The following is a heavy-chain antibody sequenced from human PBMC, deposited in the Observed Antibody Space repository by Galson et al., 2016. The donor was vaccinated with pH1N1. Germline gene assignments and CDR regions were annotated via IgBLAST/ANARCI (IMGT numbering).Heavy chain of an antibody. CDR1: GFTFTSYA. J-gene: IGHJ4*02. D-gene: IGHD5-12*01. Sequence: SLRLSCAASGFTFTSYAMHWVRQAPGKGLEWVAVILYDGTNEYYADSVKGRFTIPRDKTQSTVYLQMNSLRTEDTAVYYWARDSEYSGHEGLHWAQGTLGIVSA. V-gene: IGHV3-30*04. CDR3: ARDSEYSGHEGLH. CDR2: ILYDGTNE.